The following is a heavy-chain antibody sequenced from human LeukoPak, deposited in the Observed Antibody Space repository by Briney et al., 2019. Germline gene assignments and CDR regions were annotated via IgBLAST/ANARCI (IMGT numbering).Heavy chain of an antibody. CDR3: TTIKRGNIFGYFDF. V-gene: IGHV4-59*11. D-gene: IGHD5-18*01. CDR1: GGSMTTHH. J-gene: IGHJ4*02. CDR2: VFDSGRT. Sequence: PSETLSLTCTVSGGSMTTHHWNWIRQTPGKGLEWIGYVFDSGRTKVNPSLKSRVTLSADTSKNQLSLRLSSVTAADTAVYYCTTIKRGNIFGYFDFWGQGILVTVSS.